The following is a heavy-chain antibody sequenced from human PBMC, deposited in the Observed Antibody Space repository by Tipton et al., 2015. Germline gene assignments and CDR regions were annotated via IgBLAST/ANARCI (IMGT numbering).Heavy chain of an antibody. V-gene: IGHV4-39*07. D-gene: IGHD4-23*01. CDR3: ARARGRHGGLFDS. J-gene: IGHJ4*02. Sequence: TLSLTCTVSGVSISGTSYYWGWIRQPPGKGLEWIGFIYYSGNTKYNPSLKSRVTISVDTSKTQFSLKMSSVTASDTAVYYCARARGRHGGLFDSWGQGTLVTVSS. CDR1: GVSISGTSYY. CDR2: IYYSGNT.